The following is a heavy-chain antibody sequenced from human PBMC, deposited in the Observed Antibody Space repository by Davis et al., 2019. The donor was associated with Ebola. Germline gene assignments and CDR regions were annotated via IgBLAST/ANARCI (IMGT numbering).Heavy chain of an antibody. J-gene: IGHJ4*02. CDR3: ARDLTSYSSSSHY. D-gene: IGHD6-6*01. V-gene: IGHV1-18*01. CDR1: GYTFTSYG. Sequence: ASVKVSCKASGYTFTSYGISWVRQAPGQGLEWMGWISAYNGNTNYAQKFQGRISMTTDTSTSTAYMELRSLRSDDTAVYYCARDLTSYSSSSHYWGQGTLVTVSS. CDR2: ISAYNGNT.